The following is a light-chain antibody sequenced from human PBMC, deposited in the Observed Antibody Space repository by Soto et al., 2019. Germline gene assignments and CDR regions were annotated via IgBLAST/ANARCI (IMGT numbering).Light chain of an antibody. CDR1: QSVGSY. CDR3: QQYRSSPLT. V-gene: IGKV3-20*01. Sequence: EIVLTQSPGTLSLSPGERATLSCRASQSVGSYLAWYQQKPGQAPRLLISDTSSRATGIPDRFSGSGSGTDFTLTISRLEPEDFGVYYCQQYRSSPLTFGGGTKVDNK. CDR2: DTS. J-gene: IGKJ4*01.